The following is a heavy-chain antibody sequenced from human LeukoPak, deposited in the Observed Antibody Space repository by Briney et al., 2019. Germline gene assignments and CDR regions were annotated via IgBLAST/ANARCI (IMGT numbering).Heavy chain of an antibody. V-gene: IGHV3-23*01. CDR1: GFTFSSYG. D-gene: IGHD3-16*02. Sequence: GGSLRLSCAASGFTFSSYGMSWVRQAPGKGLEWVSAISGSGGSTYYADSVKGRFTISRDNSKNTLYLQMNSLRAEDTAVYYCVDYVWGSYRPSSDFDYWGQGTLATASS. J-gene: IGHJ4*02. CDR3: VDYVWGSYRPSSDFDY. CDR2: ISGSGGST.